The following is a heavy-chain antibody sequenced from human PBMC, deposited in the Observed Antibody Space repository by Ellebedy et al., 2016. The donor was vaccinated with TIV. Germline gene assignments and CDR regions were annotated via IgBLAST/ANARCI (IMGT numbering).Heavy chain of an antibody. CDR1: GFTFSSYG. V-gene: IGHV3-33*01. Sequence: GGSLRLSCAASGFTFSSYGMHWVRQAPGKGLEWVAVIWYDGSNKYYADSVKGRFTISRDDSKNTLYLQMNSLRAEDTAAYYCARAALEYWGQGTLVTVSS. CDR2: IWYDGSNK. D-gene: IGHD1-1*01. J-gene: IGHJ4*02. CDR3: ARAALEY.